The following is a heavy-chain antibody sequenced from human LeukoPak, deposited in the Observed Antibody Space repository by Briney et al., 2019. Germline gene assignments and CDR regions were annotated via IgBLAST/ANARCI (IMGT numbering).Heavy chain of an antibody. V-gene: IGHV3-7*01. D-gene: IGHD6-19*01. CDR2: IDPAGTDT. J-gene: IGHJ4*02. CDR1: GFSFNSYW. Sequence: GGSLRLSCAASGFSFNSYWMTWVRQPPGRGLEWVANIDPAGTDTYHADPVKGRFTNSRDNAKNLVYLQMNTLRAEDTAVYSCGRFGYVAGIDLWGQGTLVTVSS. CDR3: GRFGYVAGIDL.